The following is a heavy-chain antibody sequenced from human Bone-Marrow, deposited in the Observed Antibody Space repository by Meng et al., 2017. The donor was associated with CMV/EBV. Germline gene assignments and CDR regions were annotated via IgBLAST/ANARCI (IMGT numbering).Heavy chain of an antibody. CDR3: VSSGSYQDAFDI. D-gene: IGHD1-26*01. J-gene: IGHJ3*02. CDR2: IIPILGIA. CDR1: GGTFSSYA. Sequence: SVKVSCKASGGTFSSYAISWVRQSPGQGLEWMGWIIPILGIANYAQKFQGRVTITADKSTSTAYMELSSLRSEDTAVYYCVSSGSYQDAFDIWGQGTMVTVSS. V-gene: IGHV1-69*10.